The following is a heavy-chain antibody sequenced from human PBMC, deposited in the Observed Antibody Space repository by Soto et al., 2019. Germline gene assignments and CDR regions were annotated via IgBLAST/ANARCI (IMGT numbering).Heavy chain of an antibody. D-gene: IGHD2-2*01. Sequence: SETLSLTGAVYGGSFSGYYWSWIRQPPGKGLEWIGEINHSGSTNYNPSLKSRVTISVDTSKNQFSLKLSSVTAADTAVYYCARTYAGGYFDYWGQGTLVTVSS. J-gene: IGHJ4*02. CDR2: INHSGST. CDR1: GGSFSGYY. CDR3: ARTYAGGYFDY. V-gene: IGHV4-34*01.